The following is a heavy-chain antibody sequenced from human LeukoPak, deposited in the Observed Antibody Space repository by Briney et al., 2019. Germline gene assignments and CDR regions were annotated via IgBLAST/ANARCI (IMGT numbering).Heavy chain of an antibody. V-gene: IGHV3-23*01. CDR2: ISGSGGST. D-gene: IGHD2-21*02. Sequence: PWGSLRLSCAASGFTFSSYAMSWVRQAPGKGLEWVSAISGSGGSTYYADSVKGRLTISRDNSKNTLYLQMNSLRAEDTAVYYCATDGKETYCGGDCYSGIDYWGQGTLVTVSS. CDR1: GFTFSSYA. CDR3: ATDGKETYCGGDCYSGIDY. J-gene: IGHJ4*02.